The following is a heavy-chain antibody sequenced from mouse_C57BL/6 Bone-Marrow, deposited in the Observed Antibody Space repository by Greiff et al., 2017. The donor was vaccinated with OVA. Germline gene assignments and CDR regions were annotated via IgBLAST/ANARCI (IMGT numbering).Heavy chain of an antibody. CDR3: AIQPGPGYARDY. CDR2: IWRGGST. J-gene: IGHJ4*01. D-gene: IGHD3-1*01. Sequence: QVQLQQSGPGLVQPSQSLSITCTVSGFSLTSYGVHWVRQSPGKGLEWLGVIWRGGSTDYNTAFMSRMSITTDNSKSQVFFNMNILPADDTANYSYAIQPGPGYARDYWGQGTSVTVSS. V-gene: IGHV2-5*01. CDR1: GFSLTSYG.